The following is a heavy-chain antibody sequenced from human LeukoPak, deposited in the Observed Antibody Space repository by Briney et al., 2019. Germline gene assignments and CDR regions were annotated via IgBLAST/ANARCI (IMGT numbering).Heavy chain of an antibody. Sequence: PGGSLRLSYAASGFTFSSYAMSWVRQAPGKGLEWVSAISGSGGSTYYADSVKGRFTISRDNSKNTLYLQMNSLRAEDTAVYYCARDHGYYDSSGYLDYWGQGTLVTVSS. CDR3: ARDHGYYDSSGYLDY. D-gene: IGHD3-22*01. J-gene: IGHJ4*02. V-gene: IGHV3-23*01. CDR2: ISGSGGST. CDR1: GFTFSSYA.